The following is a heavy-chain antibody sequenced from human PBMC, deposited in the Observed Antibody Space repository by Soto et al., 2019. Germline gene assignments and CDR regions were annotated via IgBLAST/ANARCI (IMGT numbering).Heavy chain of an antibody. CDR2: IYYSGST. V-gene: IGHV4-39*01. D-gene: IGHD2-2*01. Sequence: SETLSLTCTVSGGSISSSSYYWGWIRQPPGKGLEWIGSIYYSGSTYYNPSLKSRVTISVDTSKNQFSLKLSSVTAADTAVYYCARLSLRGYCSSTGCYGGWFDPWGQGTLVTVSS. J-gene: IGHJ5*02. CDR3: ARLSLRGYCSSTGCYGGWFDP. CDR1: GGSISSSSYY.